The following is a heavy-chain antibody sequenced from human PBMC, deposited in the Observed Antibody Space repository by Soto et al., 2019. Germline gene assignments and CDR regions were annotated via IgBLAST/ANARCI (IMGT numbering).Heavy chain of an antibody. CDR1: GFTFSSYS. Sequence: GGSLRLSCAASGFTFSSYSMNWVRQAPGKGLEWVAYISSSSSTIYYPDSVKGRFTISRDNAKNSVYLEMNSLRDEDTAVYYCARDPPSLAYYYDSSGYYSLPLFDYWGQGTLVTVSS. CDR3: ARDPPSLAYYYDSSGYYSLPLFDY. D-gene: IGHD3-22*01. V-gene: IGHV3-48*02. J-gene: IGHJ4*02. CDR2: ISSSSSTI.